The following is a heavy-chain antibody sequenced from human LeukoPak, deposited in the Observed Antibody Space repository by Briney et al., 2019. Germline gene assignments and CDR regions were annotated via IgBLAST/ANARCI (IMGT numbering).Heavy chain of an antibody. J-gene: IGHJ4*02. CDR1: GITLSNYG. Sequence: PGGSLRLSCAVSGITLSNYGMSWVRQAPGKGLEWVSSISSSSSYIYYADSVKGRFTISRDNAKNSLYLQMNSLRAEDTAVYYCARESYGSSFDYWGQGTLVTVSS. CDR3: ARESYGSSFDY. D-gene: IGHD5-18*01. CDR2: ISSSSSYI. V-gene: IGHV3-21*01.